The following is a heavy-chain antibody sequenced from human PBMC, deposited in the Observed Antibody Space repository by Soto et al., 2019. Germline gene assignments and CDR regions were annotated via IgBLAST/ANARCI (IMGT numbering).Heavy chain of an antibody. Sequence: EVQLLESGGGLVQPGGSLRLSCAASGFTFSSYAMRWLRQAPVKGLEWVSAISGSGGSTYYADSVKGRFTISRENSKKTLYLQMNRLRAEDTSVYYCAGRGSGSYCDDWGQGTLVTVSS. CDR1: GFTFSSYA. J-gene: IGHJ4*02. D-gene: IGHD1-26*01. CDR2: ISGSGGST. CDR3: AGRGSGSYCDD. V-gene: IGHV3-23*01.